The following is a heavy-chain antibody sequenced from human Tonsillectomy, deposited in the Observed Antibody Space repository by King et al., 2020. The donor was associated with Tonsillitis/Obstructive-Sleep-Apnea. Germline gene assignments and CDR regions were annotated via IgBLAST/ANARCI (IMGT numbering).Heavy chain of an antibody. Sequence: VQLVESGGGLVKPGGSLRLSCAASGFTFSNDWMSWVRQAPGKGLEWVGRIKSKTDGGTTDYAAPVKGRFTISRDDSKNTLYLQMNSLKTEDTAVYYCTTESGYSYGYGYWGQGTLVTVSS. CDR3: TTESGYSYGYGY. CDR1: GFTFSNDW. CDR2: IKSKTDGGTT. D-gene: IGHD5-18*01. V-gene: IGHV3-15*01. J-gene: IGHJ4*02.